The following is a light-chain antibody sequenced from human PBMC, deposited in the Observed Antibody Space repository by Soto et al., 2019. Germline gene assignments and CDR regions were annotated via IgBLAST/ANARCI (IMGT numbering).Light chain of an antibody. J-gene: IGKJ5*01. CDR3: QQYHRSSIT. CDR1: QSLNNG. Sequence: DIQMTQAPSTVSASVGDRVTITCRASQSLNNGLAWYQQKPGKAPNPLIYDASTLERGVPSRFSGTGSGTEFTLTISSLQPDDFATYYCQQYHRSSITFGQGTLLEI. CDR2: DAS. V-gene: IGKV1-5*01.